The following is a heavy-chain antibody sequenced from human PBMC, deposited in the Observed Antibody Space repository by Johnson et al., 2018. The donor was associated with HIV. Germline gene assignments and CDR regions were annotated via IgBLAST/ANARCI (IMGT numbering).Heavy chain of an antibody. J-gene: IGHJ3*02. CDR2: ISYDGSNK. V-gene: IGHV3-30*04. CDR1: GFIFSSYA. CDR3: ARDCTGGVCLNDAFDI. D-gene: IGHD2-8*02. Sequence: QVQLVESGGGVVQPGRSLRLSCAASGFIFSSYAIHWVRQAPGKGLEWVAVISYDGSNKYYADSVKGRFTISRDNSKNTLYLQMNSLRAEDTAVYYCARDCTGGVCLNDAFDIWGQGTMVTVSS.